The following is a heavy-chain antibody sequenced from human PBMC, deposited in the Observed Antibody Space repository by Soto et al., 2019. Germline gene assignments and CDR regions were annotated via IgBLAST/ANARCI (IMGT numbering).Heavy chain of an antibody. CDR2: AYYRSRWHY. Sequence: SQTLSLTGDICGDSVSNNGATWNWIRQSPSRGLEWLGRAYYRSRWHYDYATSVRSRITINPDTSKNQFSLQLSSVTPEDTAVYYFSRCPPDFKSLFASWAQG. D-gene: IGHD2-21*01. J-gene: IGHJ1*01. V-gene: IGHV6-1*01. CDR3: SRCPPDFKSLFAS. CDR1: GDSVSNNGAT.